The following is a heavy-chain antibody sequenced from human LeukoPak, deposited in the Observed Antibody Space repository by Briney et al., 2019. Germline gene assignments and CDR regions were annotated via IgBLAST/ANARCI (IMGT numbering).Heavy chain of an antibody. Sequence: SETLSLTCTVSGGSISSHYWSWIRQPPGKGLEWIGYIYYSGSTNYNPSLKSRVTISVDTSKNQFSLKLSSVTAADTAVYYCARGPYYYGWWGQGTLVTVSS. CDR2: IYYSGST. D-gene: IGHD3-10*01. CDR3: ARGPYYYGW. CDR1: GGSISSHY. J-gene: IGHJ4*02. V-gene: IGHV4-59*11.